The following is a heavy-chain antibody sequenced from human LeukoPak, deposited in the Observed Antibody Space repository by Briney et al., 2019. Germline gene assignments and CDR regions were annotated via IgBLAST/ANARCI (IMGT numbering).Heavy chain of an antibody. CDR1: GFTFGDYA. Sequence: GGSLRLSCTASGFTFGDYAVSWVRQAPGKGLEWVGFIRSKAYGGTTEYAASVKGRFTISRDDSKSIAYLQMNSLKTEDTAVYYCTRDPILPAAGWGGFDYWGQGTLVTVSS. CDR2: IRSKAYGGTT. J-gene: IGHJ4*02. V-gene: IGHV3-49*04. D-gene: IGHD2-2*01. CDR3: TRDPILPAAGWGGFDY.